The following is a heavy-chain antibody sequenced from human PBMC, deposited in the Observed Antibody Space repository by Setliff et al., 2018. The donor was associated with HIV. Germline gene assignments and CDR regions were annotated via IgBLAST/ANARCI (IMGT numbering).Heavy chain of an antibody. D-gene: IGHD3-9*01. CDR1: GGSVSTTYY. CDR2: IYYSGNT. Sequence: LSLTCTVSGGSVSTTYYWGWIRQPPGKGLEWIASIYYSGNTYYNPSLKSRVTISIDTSKNQFSLKLSSVTAADTAVYYCARHLTTAVSPSYFDSWGQGTLVTVS. V-gene: IGHV4-39*01. CDR3: ARHLTTAVSPSYFDS. J-gene: IGHJ4*02.